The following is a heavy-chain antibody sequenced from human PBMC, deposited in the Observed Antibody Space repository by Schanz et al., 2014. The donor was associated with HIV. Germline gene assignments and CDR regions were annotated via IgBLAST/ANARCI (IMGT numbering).Heavy chain of an antibody. D-gene: IGHD6-13*01. J-gene: IGHJ4*03. Sequence: QVQLVQSGAEVKKPGSSVKVSCKASGGNFSSYGISWVRQAPGQGLEWMGGIIPIFGTRNYAQKFQVRVTFTADKFTGTAYMELSSLRSEDTAVYYCARSLGYNNNWHDYWGQGTTVTVSS. CDR2: IIPIFGTR. V-gene: IGHV1-69*06. CDR3: ARSLGYNNNWHDY. CDR1: GGNFSSYG.